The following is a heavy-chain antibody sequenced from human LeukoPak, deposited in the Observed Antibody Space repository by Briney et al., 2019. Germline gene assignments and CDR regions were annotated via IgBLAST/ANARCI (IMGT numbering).Heavy chain of an antibody. CDR1: GLSFSSYG. D-gene: IGHD1-26*01. J-gene: IGHJ4*02. V-gene: IGHV3-33*01. Sequence: GGSLRLSRAPSGLSFSSYGMHWVRQAPGKGLEWVAVIWHDGTNRYYADSVKGRFTISRDNSKNTVYLQMNSLRAEDTAVYYCARDRFSGSYHPRGIDYWGQGTLVTVSA. CDR3: ARDRFSGSYHPRGIDY. CDR2: IWHDGTNR.